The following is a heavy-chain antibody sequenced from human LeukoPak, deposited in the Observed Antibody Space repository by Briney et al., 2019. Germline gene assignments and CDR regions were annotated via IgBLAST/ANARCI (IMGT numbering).Heavy chain of an antibody. V-gene: IGHV1-2*02. D-gene: IGHD1-1*01. CDR2: INPNSGGT. CDR1: GYTFTGYY. CDR3: ARARNNWIHLIVAY. Sequence: GASVKVSCKSSGYTFTGYYLHWVRQAPGQGLEWMGWINPNSGGTNYAQKFQGRGSMSRDTSMSTPYMAMSRLRSDDTAVYYFARARNNWIHLIVAYWGEGTLVTVSS. J-gene: IGHJ4*02.